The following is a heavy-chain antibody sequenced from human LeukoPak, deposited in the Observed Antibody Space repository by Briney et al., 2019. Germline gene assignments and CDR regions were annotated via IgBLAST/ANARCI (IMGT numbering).Heavy chain of an antibody. CDR3: ARKQVEPDRYFDY. CDR2: INTDTGNP. J-gene: IGHJ4*02. Sequence: GASVKVSCKASGYTFTTYSLNWVRQAPGQGLEWMGWINTDTGNPTYAQGFTGRFVFSLDTSVSTAFLQISSLEAEDTAVYYCARKQVEPDRYFDYWGQGSLVTVSS. CDR1: GYTFTTYS. V-gene: IGHV7-4-1*02. D-gene: IGHD1-14*01.